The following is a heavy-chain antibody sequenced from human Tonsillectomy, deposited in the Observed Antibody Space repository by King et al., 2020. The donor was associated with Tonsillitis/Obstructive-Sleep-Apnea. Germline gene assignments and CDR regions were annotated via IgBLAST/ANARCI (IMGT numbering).Heavy chain of an antibody. J-gene: IGHJ3*02. Sequence: VQLQESGPGLVKPSETLSLTCTVSGGSISSYYWTWIRQPPGKGLEWIGYIYHSGSTNYNRSLKSRVTISVDKSKNQFSLNLSSGTAADTAVYYCARSTFYYGSGSHYTAFDIWGQGTMVTVSS. V-gene: IGHV4-59*01. CDR3: ARSTFYYGSGSHYTAFDI. D-gene: IGHD3-10*01. CDR2: IYHSGST. CDR1: GGSISSYY.